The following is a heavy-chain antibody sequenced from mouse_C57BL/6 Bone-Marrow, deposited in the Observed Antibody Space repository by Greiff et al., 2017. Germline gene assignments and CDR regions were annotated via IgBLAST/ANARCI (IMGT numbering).Heavy chain of an antibody. Sequence: VKLQESGAELVKPGASVKISCKASGYAFSSYWMNWVKQRPGKGLEWIGQIYPGDGDTNYNGKFKGKATLTADKSSSTAYMQLSSLTSEDSAVYFCARWRKDAMDYWGQGTSVTVSS. CDR3: ARWRKDAMDY. J-gene: IGHJ4*01. CDR2: IYPGDGDT. V-gene: IGHV1-80*01. CDR1: GYAFSSYW.